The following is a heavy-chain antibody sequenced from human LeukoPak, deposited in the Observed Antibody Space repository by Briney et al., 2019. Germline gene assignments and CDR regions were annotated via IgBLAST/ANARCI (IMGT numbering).Heavy chain of an antibody. V-gene: IGHV3-33*08. CDR3: ARVSPYYYDSSGYSDY. CDR1: GFPFSSYW. J-gene: IGHJ4*02. D-gene: IGHD3-22*01. Sequence: TGGSLRLSCAASGFPFSSYWMHWVRQAPGKGLEWVAVIWYDGSNKYYADSVKGRFTISRDNSKNTLYLQMNSLRAEDTAVYYCARVSPYYYDSSGYSDYWGQGTLVTVSS. CDR2: IWYDGSNK.